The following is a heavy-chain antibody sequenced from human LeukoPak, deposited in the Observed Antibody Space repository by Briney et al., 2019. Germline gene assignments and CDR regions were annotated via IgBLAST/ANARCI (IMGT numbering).Heavy chain of an antibody. J-gene: IGHJ2*01. CDR2: IYYSGST. CDR3: ARDPGPPWYFDL. D-gene: IGHD1-1*01. CDR1: GGSISSGDYY. V-gene: IGHV4-30-4*01. Sequence: SETLSLTCTVSGGSISSGDYYWSWIRQPPGKGLEWIGYIYYSGSTYYNPSLKSRVTISVDTSKNQFSLKLSSVTAADTAVYYCARDPGPPWYFDLWGRGTLVTVPS.